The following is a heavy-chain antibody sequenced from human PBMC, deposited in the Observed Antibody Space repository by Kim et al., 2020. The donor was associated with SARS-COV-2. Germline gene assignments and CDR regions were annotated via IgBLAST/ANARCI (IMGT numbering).Heavy chain of an antibody. D-gene: IGHD2-8*01. J-gene: IGHJ4*02. V-gene: IGHV3-7*01. CDR1: GFTFYSYW. CDR2: IKQDGSEK. CDR3: ARDSTSGAFDY. Sequence: GGSLRLSCAASGFTFYSYWMSWVRQVPGKGLEWVASIKQDGSEKYYVNSVKGRFTISRDNAKNSLYLQMTSLRAEDTAVYYCARDSTSGAFDYWGQGTLVTVSS.